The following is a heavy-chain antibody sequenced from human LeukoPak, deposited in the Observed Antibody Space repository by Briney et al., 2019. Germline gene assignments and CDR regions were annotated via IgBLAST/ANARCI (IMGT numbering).Heavy chain of an antibody. Sequence: SETLSLTCTVSGGSISSSSYYWGWIRQPPGKGLEWIGSIYYSGSTYYNPSLKSRVTISVDTSKNQFSLKLSPVTAADTTVYYCATLDRSKLRAWRYWGQGTLVTVSS. CDR1: GGSISSSSYY. J-gene: IGHJ4*02. V-gene: IGHV4-39*01. CDR2: IYYSGST. CDR3: ATLDRSKLRAWRY. D-gene: IGHD3-16*02.